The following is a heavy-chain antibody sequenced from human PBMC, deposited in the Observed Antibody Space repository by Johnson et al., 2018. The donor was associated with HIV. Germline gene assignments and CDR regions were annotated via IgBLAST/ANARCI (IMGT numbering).Heavy chain of an antibody. CDR3: TTDQVGRNYGGKYHI. CDR1: GFTFINAW. Sequence: VQLVESGGGLVQPGGSLRLSCAASGFTFINAWMNWVRQAPGKGLEWVGRINTKTDGGTTDYAAPVKGRFSISRDDSKNTLYLQMKSLKMEDTGVYYCTTDQVGRNYGGKYHIWGQGTLVTVSS. J-gene: IGHJ3*02. V-gene: IGHV3-15*01. CDR2: INTKTDGGTT. D-gene: IGHD4-17*01.